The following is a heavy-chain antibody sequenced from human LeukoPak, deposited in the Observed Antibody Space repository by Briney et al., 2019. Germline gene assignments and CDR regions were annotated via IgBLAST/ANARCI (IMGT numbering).Heavy chain of an antibody. V-gene: IGHV3-11*01. CDR2: ISSSGSTM. Sequence: GGSLRLSCAASGFTFSDYYMSRIRQAPGKGLEWVSYISSSGSTMFYVDSVKGRFTISRDNAKNSLYLQMNSLRTEDTAVYYCARDRGHYFDNSGYYTNWFDPRGQGTLVTVSS. CDR1: GFTFSDYY. CDR3: ARDRGHYFDNSGYYTNWFDP. J-gene: IGHJ5*02. D-gene: IGHD3-22*01.